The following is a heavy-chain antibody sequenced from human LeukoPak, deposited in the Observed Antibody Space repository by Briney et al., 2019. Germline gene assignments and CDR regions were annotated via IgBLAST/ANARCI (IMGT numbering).Heavy chain of an antibody. J-gene: IGHJ4*02. D-gene: IGHD6-13*01. CDR3: ARDIVDSSSWYYFDY. V-gene: IGHV3-7*01. Sequence: GGSLRLSCAASGFTFSSYGMSWVRQAPGKGLEWVANIKQDGSEKYYVNSVKGRFTISRDNAKNSLYLQMNSLRAEDTAVYYCARDIVDSSSWYYFDYWGQGTLVTVSS. CDR1: GFTFSSYG. CDR2: IKQDGSEK.